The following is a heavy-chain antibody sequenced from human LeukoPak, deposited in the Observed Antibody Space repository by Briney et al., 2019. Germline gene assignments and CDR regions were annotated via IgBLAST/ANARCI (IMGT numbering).Heavy chain of an antibody. CDR3: VRGPYGASISKWFDP. V-gene: IGHV4-59*01. Sequence: KPSETLSLTCNVSGGSISSNYWSWIRQPPGKGLEWIGYIYYSGDTNYNPSLKNRVTLSVDTSRNQLSLQLSSVTTADTAVYYCVRGPYGASISKWFDPWGQGTLVIVSS. D-gene: IGHD4/OR15-4a*01. J-gene: IGHJ5*02. CDR1: GGSISSNY. CDR2: IYYSGDT.